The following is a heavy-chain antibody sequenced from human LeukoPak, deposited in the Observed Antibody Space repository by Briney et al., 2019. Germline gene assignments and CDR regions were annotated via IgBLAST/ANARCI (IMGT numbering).Heavy chain of an antibody. J-gene: IGHJ5*02. V-gene: IGHV4-34*01. D-gene: IGHD6-13*01. CDR2: INHSGST. CDR3: ASTGAAAGTIWFDP. Sequence: SETLSLTCAVYGGSFSGYYWSWIRQPPGKGLEWIGEINHSGSTNYNPSLKSRVTISVDKSKNQFSLKLSSVTAADTAVYYCASTGAAAGTIWFDPWGQGTLVTVSS. CDR1: GGSFSGYY.